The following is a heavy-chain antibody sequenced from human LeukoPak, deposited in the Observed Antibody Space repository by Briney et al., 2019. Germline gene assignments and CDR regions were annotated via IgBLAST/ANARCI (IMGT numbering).Heavy chain of an antibody. Sequence: QPGGSLRLSCAASGFTFSSYGMHWVRQAPGKGLEWVAFIRYDGSNKYYADSVKGRFTISRDNSKNTLYLQMNSLRAEDTAVYYCAKASGPDYYDSEDAFDIWGQGTMATVSS. CDR2: IRYDGSNK. J-gene: IGHJ3*02. V-gene: IGHV3-30*02. D-gene: IGHD3-22*01. CDR1: GFTFSSYG. CDR3: AKASGPDYYDSEDAFDI.